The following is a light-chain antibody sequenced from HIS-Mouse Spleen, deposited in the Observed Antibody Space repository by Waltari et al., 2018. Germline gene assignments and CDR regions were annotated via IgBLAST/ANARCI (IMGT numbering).Light chain of an antibody. V-gene: IGKV4-1*01. CDR3: QQYYSTPWT. Sequence: DIVMTQSPDSLAVSLGVRATINFQSSQSVLYSSNNKNYLAWYQQKPGQPPKLLIYWASTRESGVPDRFSGSGSGTDFTLTISSLQAEDVAVYYCQQYYSTPWTFGQGTKVEIK. CDR1: QSVLYSSNNKNY. CDR2: WAS. J-gene: IGKJ1*01.